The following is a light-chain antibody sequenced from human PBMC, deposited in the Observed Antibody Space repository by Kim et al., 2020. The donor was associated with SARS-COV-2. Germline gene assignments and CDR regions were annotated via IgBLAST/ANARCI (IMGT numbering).Light chain of an antibody. CDR3: QQYDSLPYS. J-gene: IGKJ2*03. CDR2: DIS. CDR1: QDISHY. V-gene: IGKV1-33*01. Sequence: DIQMTQSPSSLSASVGDRVTITCQSSQDISHYLNWYQQKPGKVPKLLIYDISNLQSGVPSRFSGGRSGTDFSLTISSLQPEDFATYYCQQYDSLPYSFGQGTKLEI.